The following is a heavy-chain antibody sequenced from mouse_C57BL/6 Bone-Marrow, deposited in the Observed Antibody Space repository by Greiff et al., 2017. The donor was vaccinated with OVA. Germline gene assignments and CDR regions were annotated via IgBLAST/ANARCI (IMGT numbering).Heavy chain of an antibody. V-gene: IGHV5-4*01. CDR2: ISVGGSCT. J-gene: IGHJ1*03. Sequence: EVKLVESGGGLVKPGGSLKLSCAASGFTFSSYARGGVREVPEKRGGWVAPISVGGSCTYYPDNVKGRFTISRDNAKNNLYLQMSHLKSEDTAMYYCAREDWDKGWYFDVWGTGTTVTVSS. D-gene: IGHD4-1*01. CDR1: GFTFSSYA. CDR3: AREDWDKGWYFDV.